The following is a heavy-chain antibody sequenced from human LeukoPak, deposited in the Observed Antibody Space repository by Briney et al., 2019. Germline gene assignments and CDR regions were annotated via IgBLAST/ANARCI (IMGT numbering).Heavy chain of an antibody. CDR3: ASEFDP. Sequence: SGGSLRLSCAASGLTFSSYWMSWVRQAPGKGLEWVANIKKDGSEKYYVDSVKGRFTISRDNAKTSLYLQMNSLRAEDTAVYYCASEFDPWGQGTLVTVSS. CDR2: IKKDGSEK. J-gene: IGHJ5*02. CDR1: GLTFSSYW. V-gene: IGHV3-7*03.